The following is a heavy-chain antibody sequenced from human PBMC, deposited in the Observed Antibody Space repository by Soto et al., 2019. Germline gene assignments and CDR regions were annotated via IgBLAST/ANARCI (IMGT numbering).Heavy chain of an antibody. CDR1: GDSVSSSSVT. CDR2: TYYRSKWYN. CDR3: VRLIGNSWLDF. Sequence: QTLSLTCAISGDSVSSSSVTWNWIRQSPSRGLEWLGRTYYRSKWYNDYAESVKSRITINPDTSKNQFSLHLNSVTPEDTAVYYCVRLIGNSWLDFWGEGTLVTVSS. J-gene: IGHJ5*01. D-gene: IGHD1-26*01. V-gene: IGHV6-1*01.